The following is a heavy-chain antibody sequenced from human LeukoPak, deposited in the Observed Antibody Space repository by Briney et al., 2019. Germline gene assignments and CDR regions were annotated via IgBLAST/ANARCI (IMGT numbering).Heavy chain of an antibody. CDR1: GFTFSSYA. Sequence: PGGSLRLSCAASGFTFSSYAMSWVRQAPGKGLEWVSAISGSGGSTYYADSVKGRFTISRDNSKNTLYLQMNSLRPEDTAVYYCAKDVRYNWNVDVWGKGTTVTVSS. V-gene: IGHV3-23*01. J-gene: IGHJ6*04. CDR3: AKDVRYNWNVDV. D-gene: IGHD1-1*01. CDR2: ISGSGGST.